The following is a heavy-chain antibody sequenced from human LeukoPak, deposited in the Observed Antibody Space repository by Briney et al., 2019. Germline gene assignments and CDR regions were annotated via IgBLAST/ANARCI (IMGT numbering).Heavy chain of an antibody. CDR3: ANFAVGCARCAFDI. D-gene: IGHD2-21*01. Sequence: GGSLRLSCAASGFTFSSYGMHWVRQAPGKGLEWVAFIRYDGSNKYYADSVKGRFTISRDKSKNTLYLQMNSLRAEDTAVYYCANFAVGCARCAFDIWGQGTMVTVSS. CDR2: IRYDGSNK. V-gene: IGHV3-30*02. CDR1: GFTFSSYG. J-gene: IGHJ3*02.